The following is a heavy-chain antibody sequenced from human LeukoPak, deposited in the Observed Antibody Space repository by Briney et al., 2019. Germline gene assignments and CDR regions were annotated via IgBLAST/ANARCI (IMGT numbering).Heavy chain of an antibody. CDR3: ARGSIVGATFDYFDY. D-gene: IGHD1-26*01. CDR2: INHSGST. V-gene: IGHV4-39*07. Sequence: PSETLSLTCTVSGGSISTSNYYWGWIRQPPGKGLEWIGEINHSGSTNYNPSLKSRVTISVDTSKNQFSLKLSSVTAADTAVYYCARGSIVGATFDYFDYWGQGTLVTVSS. J-gene: IGHJ4*02. CDR1: GGSISTSNYY.